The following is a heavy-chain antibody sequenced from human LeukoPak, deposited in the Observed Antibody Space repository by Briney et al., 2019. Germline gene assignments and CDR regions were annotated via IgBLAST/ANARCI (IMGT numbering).Heavy chain of an antibody. D-gene: IGHD3-10*01. V-gene: IGHV3-33*01. Sequence: GGSLRLSCAASGFALSSSGMHWVRQAPGKGLEWVAYIWYDGSNKYYADSVKGRFTISRDNSKNTLYLQMNSLRAEDTAVYFCARTNTLDRGPIIDPLENWGLGTLVTVSS. CDR1: GFALSSSG. CDR2: IWYDGSNK. CDR3: ARTNTLDRGPIIDPLEN. J-gene: IGHJ4*02.